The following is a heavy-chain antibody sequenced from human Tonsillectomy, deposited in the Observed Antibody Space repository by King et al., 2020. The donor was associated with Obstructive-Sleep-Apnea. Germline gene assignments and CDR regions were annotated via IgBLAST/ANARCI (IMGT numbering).Heavy chain of an antibody. V-gene: IGHV3-9*01. CDR1: GFTFDDYS. D-gene: IGHD2/OR15-2a*01. Sequence: VQLVESWGGLVQPGRSLRLSCAASGFTFDDYSMHWVRQARGKGLEWVSGISCNSGRIGYADSVKGRFTISSDNAKNSLYLQMNSLRAEDTALYYCAKGHSVLSKHFPKDYYYYSDMDVWGQGTTVTVSS. J-gene: IGHJ6*02. CDR2: ISCNSGRI. CDR3: AKGHSVLSKHFPKDYYYYSDMDV.